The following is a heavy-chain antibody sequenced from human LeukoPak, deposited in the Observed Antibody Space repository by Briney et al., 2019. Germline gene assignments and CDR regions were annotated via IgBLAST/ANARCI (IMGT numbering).Heavy chain of an antibody. CDR2: IYYSGST. D-gene: IGHD3-3*01. Sequence: SETLSLTCTVSGGSITNHYWGWIRQPPGKGLEWIGYIYYSGSTNYKPSLKRRVTISVDRSKNQFSLNLRSVTAADTAVYYCARAWSGEDAFDMWGQGTMVTVSS. CDR3: ARAWSGEDAFDM. J-gene: IGHJ3*02. CDR1: GGSITNHY. V-gene: IGHV4-59*11.